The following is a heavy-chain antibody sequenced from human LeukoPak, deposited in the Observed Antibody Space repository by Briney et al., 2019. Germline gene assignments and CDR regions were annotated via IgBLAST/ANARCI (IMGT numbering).Heavy chain of an antibody. V-gene: IGHV3-11*04. CDR1: GFTFSDYY. Sequence: GGSLRLSCAASGFTFSDYYMSWIRQAPGKGLEWVSHIRGSGSTKDYADSVKGRFTISRDNSKNTLYLQMNSLRAEDTAVYYCARCYDSSGYYSLYYFDYWGQGTLVTVSS. D-gene: IGHD3-22*01. CDR3: ARCYDSSGYYSLYYFDY. CDR2: IRGSGSTK. J-gene: IGHJ4*02.